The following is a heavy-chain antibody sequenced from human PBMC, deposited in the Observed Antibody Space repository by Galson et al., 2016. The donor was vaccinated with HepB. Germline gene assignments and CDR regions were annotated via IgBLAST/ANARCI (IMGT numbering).Heavy chain of an antibody. D-gene: IGHD3-22*01. CDR2: LKPAGSEQ. V-gene: IGHV3-7*03. Sequence: SLRLSCAGSGFLFGSYWMSWVRPSPGKGLEWVSNLKPAGSEQYYVDSVEGRFTISRANAKNSLYLQMNSLRAEDTALYYCTRDGTLRPLGYWGQGTLVTVSS. CDR1: GFLFGSYW. J-gene: IGHJ4*02. CDR3: TRDGTLRPLGY.